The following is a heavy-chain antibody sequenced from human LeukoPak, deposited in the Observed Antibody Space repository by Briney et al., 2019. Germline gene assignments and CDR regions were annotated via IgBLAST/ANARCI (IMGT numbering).Heavy chain of an antibody. D-gene: IGHD3-22*01. CDR1: GFTFSSYG. Sequence: PGGSLRLSCAASGFTFSSYGMSWVRQAPGKGLEWVSAISGSGGSTYYADSVKGRFTISRDNSKNTLYLQMNSLRAEDTAVYYCARGDVSSGYDNWYFDLWGRGTLVTISS. J-gene: IGHJ2*01. CDR2: ISGSGGST. V-gene: IGHV3-23*01. CDR3: ARGDVSSGYDNWYFDL.